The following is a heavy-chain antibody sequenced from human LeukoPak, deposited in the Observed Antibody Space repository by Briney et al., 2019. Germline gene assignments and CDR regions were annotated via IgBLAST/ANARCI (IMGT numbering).Heavy chain of an antibody. CDR3: ARSIVGTITFYYYYMDV. J-gene: IGHJ6*03. V-gene: IGHV5-51*01. CDR1: GYSFTSYW. D-gene: IGHD1-26*01. Sequence: PGESLKIPCKGSGYSFTSYWIGWVRQMPGKGLEWMGSIYPGDSDTRYSPSFQGQVTISADKSINTAYLQWSSLKASDTAMYYCARSIVGTITFYYYYMDVWGKGTTVTVSS. CDR2: IYPGDSDT.